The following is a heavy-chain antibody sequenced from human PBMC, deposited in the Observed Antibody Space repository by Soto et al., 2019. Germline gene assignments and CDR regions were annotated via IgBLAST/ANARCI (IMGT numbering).Heavy chain of an antibody. Sequence: GESLKISCQCSGYTFSNFWIGWVRQLPGQGLEWMGIIYPGDHETRYSPSFLGKVTISAEKSINTAYLQWSSLEASDSAFYFCARSPRSSPYFEVWGQGALVTVSS. CDR2: IYPGDHET. CDR3: ARSPRSSPYFEV. V-gene: IGHV5-51*01. CDR1: GYTFSNFW. J-gene: IGHJ4*02. D-gene: IGHD6-13*01.